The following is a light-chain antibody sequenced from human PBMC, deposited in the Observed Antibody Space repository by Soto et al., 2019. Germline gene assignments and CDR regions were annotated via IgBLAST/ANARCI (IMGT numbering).Light chain of an antibody. J-gene: IGLJ2*01. Sequence: QSALTQPPSASASLGASVTLTCTLSSGYSNYKVDWYQQRPGKGPRFVMRVGTGGIVGSKGDGIPDRFSVLGSGLNRYLTIKNIQEEDESDYHCGADHGSGSNFVSIGGGTKLTVL. CDR2: VGTGGIVG. V-gene: IGLV9-49*01. CDR3: GADHGSGSNFVS. CDR1: SGYSNYK.